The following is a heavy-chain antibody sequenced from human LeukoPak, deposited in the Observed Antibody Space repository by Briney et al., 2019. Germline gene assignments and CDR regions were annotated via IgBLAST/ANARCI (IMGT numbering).Heavy chain of an antibody. V-gene: IGHV3-23*01. J-gene: IGHJ4*02. CDR3: AKPVVVASTLDY. CDR2: ISGSGGST. D-gene: IGHD2-15*01. Sequence: GGSLRLSCAASGFTFSSYAMSWVRQAPGKGMEWVSAISGSGGSTYYADSVKGRFTISRDNSKNTLYLQMNSLRAEDTAVYYCAKPVVVASTLDYWGQGTLVTVSS. CDR1: GFTFSSYA.